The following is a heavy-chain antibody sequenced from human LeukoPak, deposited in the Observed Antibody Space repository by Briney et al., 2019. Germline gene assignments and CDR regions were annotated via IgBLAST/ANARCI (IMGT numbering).Heavy chain of an antibody. CDR3: ARDGRDGYNQD. CDR1: GFTFSSYA. CDR2: ISGSGGST. V-gene: IGHV3-23*01. Sequence: GGSLRLSCAASGFTFSSYAMSWVRQAPGKGLEWVSAISGSGGSTYYADSVKGRFTISRDNSKNTLYLQMNSLRAEDTAVYYCARDGRDGYNQDWGQGTLVTVSP. J-gene: IGHJ4*02. D-gene: IGHD5-24*01.